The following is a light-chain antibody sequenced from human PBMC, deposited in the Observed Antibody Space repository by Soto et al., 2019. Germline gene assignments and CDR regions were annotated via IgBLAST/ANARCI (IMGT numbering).Light chain of an antibody. J-gene: IGLJ3*02. V-gene: IGLV2-8*01. CDR2: EVS. CDR1: SSDVGGYKY. CDR3: SSYAGRNNWV. Sequence: QSALTQPPSASGSPGQSVTISCTGTSSDVGGYKYVSWYQQHPGKAPKLMIYEVSKRPSGVPDRFSGSKSRNTASLTVSGLQAEDEADYYCSSYAGRNNWVFGGGTKVTVL.